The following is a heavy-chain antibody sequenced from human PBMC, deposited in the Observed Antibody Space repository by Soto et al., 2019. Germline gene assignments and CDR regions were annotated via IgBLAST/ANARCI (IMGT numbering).Heavy chain of an antibody. V-gene: IGHV3-23*01. J-gene: IGHJ4*02. CDR3: AKDRHAPVRSSWYPRVPFDS. CDR2: ISGSGGST. Sequence: EVQLLESGGGLVQPGGSLRLSCAASGFTFSSYAMSWVRQAPGKGLEWVSAISGSGGSTYYADSVKGRFTISRDNSKNTLYLQLSSLRAEDTAVYYCAKDRHAPVRSSWYPRVPFDSWGQGTLLTVSS. CDR1: GFTFSSYA. D-gene: IGHD6-13*01.